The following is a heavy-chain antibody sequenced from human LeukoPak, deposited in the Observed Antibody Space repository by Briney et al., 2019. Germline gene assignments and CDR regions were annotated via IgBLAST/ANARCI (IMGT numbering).Heavy chain of an antibody. J-gene: IGHJ2*01. Sequence: GGSLRLSCAASGFTFSDYYMTWIRQAPGKGLEWLSYISTGSTYTNYANSVKGRFTISRDNAKNALYLQLNSLRAEDTAVYYCTREDNWYFDLWGRGTLVTVSS. CDR2: ISTGSTYT. V-gene: IGHV3-11*05. CDR1: GFTFSDYY. CDR3: TREDNWYFDL.